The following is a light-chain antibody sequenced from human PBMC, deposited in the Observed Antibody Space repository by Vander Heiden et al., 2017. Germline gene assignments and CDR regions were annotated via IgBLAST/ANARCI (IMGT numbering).Light chain of an antibody. V-gene: IGKV1-5*03. CDR1: QSINSW. Sequence: DIQMTQSPSTLSASVGDRVTITCRASQSINSWLAWYQQKPGKAPKLLIYKASSLESGVPSRFSGSGSATEFTLTISSLQPDDFATYYCQQYSSYPSTFRPGTKVEI. CDR3: QQYSSYPST. J-gene: IGKJ3*01. CDR2: KAS.